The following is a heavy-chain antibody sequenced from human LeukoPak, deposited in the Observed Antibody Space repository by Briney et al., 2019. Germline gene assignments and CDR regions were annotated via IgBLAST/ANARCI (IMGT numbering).Heavy chain of an antibody. CDR3: AKGGYSYGFPLPCDY. CDR2: ISGSGDST. Sequence: PGGSLRLSCAASGFSFSTYAMHWVRQAPGKGLEWVSTISGSGDSTYYADSVKGRSTISRHNSKNTLYLQMSSLRAEDTAVYYCAKGGYSYGFPLPCDYWGQGTLVTASS. CDR1: GFSFSTYA. V-gene: IGHV3-23*01. D-gene: IGHD5-18*01. J-gene: IGHJ4*02.